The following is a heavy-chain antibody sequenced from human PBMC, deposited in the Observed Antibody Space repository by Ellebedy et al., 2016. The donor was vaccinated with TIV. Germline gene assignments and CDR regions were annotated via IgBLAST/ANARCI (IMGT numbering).Heavy chain of an antibody. J-gene: IGHJ4*02. V-gene: IGHV3-74*01. Sequence: GESLKISCAASGFTFRNYWMHWVRQVPGKGLVWVSRIRSDGIYTDYADSVKGRFTISRDNSKNSLYLQMNSLRADDTALYYCASAARGSGAYESFWGQGSLVTVSS. D-gene: IGHD5-12*01. CDR3: ASAARGSGAYESF. CDR1: GFTFRNYW. CDR2: IRSDGIYT.